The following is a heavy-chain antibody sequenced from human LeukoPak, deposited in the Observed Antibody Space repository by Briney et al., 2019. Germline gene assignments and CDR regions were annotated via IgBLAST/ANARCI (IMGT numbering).Heavy chain of an antibody. D-gene: IGHD7-27*01. CDR2: IYHSGST. V-gene: IGHV4-30-2*01. CDR1: GGSISSGGYS. Sequence: SQTLSLTCAVSGGSISSGGYSWSWIRQPPGKGLEWIGYIYHSGSTYYNPSLKSRVTISVDRSKNQFSLKLSSVTAADTAVYYCARGLGIVDYWGQGTLVTVSS. CDR3: ARGLGIVDY. J-gene: IGHJ4*02.